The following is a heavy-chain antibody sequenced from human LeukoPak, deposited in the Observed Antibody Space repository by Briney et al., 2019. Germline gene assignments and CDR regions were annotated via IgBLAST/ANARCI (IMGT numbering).Heavy chain of an antibody. D-gene: IGHD6-13*01. Sequence: PGGSLRLSCAASGFTFSSYSMNWVRQAPGKGLEWVSSISSSSSYIYYADSVKGRFTISRDNAKHSLYLQMYSLRAEDTAVYYCARVSSSWYAPFDYWGQGTLVTVSS. CDR2: ISSSSSYI. V-gene: IGHV3-21*01. J-gene: IGHJ4*02. CDR1: GFTFSSYS. CDR3: ARVSSSWYAPFDY.